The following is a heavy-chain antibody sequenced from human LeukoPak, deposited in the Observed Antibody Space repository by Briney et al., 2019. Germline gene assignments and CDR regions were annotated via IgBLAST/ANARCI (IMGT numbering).Heavy chain of an antibody. Sequence: ASVKVSCKASGYTFTSYGISWVRQAPGQGLEWIGWISAYNSNTNYAQKLQGRVTMTTDTSTSTAYMELRSLRSDDTAVYYCARVRDYGGGYYMDVWGKGTTVTVSS. CDR3: ARVRDYGGGYYMDV. D-gene: IGHD4-23*01. V-gene: IGHV1-18*01. CDR1: GYTFTSYG. J-gene: IGHJ6*03. CDR2: ISAYNSNT.